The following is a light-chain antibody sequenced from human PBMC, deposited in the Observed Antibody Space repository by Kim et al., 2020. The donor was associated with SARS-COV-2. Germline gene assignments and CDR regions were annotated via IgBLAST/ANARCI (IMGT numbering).Light chain of an antibody. CDR1: QSVSSN. V-gene: IGKV3-15*01. CDR2: GAS. Sequence: SVSPGERATRSCRASQSVSSNLAWYQQKPGQAPRLLIYGASTRATGIPARFSGSGSGTEFTLTISSLQSEDFAVYYCQQYNNWPPRFGQGTKLEI. CDR3: QQYNNWPPR. J-gene: IGKJ2*03.